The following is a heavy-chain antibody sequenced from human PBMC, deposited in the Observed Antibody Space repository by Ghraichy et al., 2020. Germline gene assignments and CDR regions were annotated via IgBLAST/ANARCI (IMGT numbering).Heavy chain of an antibody. J-gene: IGHJ6*02. CDR2: ISAYNGNT. CDR3: ARGGATLEAREGMDV. CDR1: GYTFSTYG. Sequence: ASVKVSCKASGYTFSTYGISWVRQAPGQGLEWMGWISAYNGNTNYAQKLQSRVTMTTDTSTSTAYMDLRSLRSDDTAVYYCARGGATLEAREGMDVWGQGTTVTGSS. V-gene: IGHV1-18*01. D-gene: IGHD6-6*01.